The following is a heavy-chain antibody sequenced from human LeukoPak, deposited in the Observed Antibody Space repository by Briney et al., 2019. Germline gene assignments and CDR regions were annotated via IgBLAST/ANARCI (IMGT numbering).Heavy chain of an antibody. Sequence: ASVKVSCKASGYTFTSYYMHWVRQAPGQGLEWMGWINPNSGGTNYAQKFQGRVTMTRDTSISTAYMELSRLRSDDTAVYYCARGGYCSGGSCYSSYYYYGMDVWGQGTTVTVSS. J-gene: IGHJ6*02. CDR2: INPNSGGT. CDR1: GYTFTSYY. CDR3: ARGGYCSGGSCYSSYYYYGMDV. V-gene: IGHV1-2*02. D-gene: IGHD2-15*01.